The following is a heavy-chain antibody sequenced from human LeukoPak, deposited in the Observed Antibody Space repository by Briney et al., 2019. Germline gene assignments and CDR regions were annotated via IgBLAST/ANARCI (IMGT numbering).Heavy chain of an antibody. D-gene: IGHD1-14*01. CDR3: GPNPDSLH. CDR2: ISWNSGSI. J-gene: IGHJ4*02. CDR1: GFIFNNYA. V-gene: IGHV3-9*01. Sequence: GRSLRLSCAGSGFIFNNYAMHWVRQPPGKGLEWVSGISWNSGSIDYADSVKGRFTISRDNAKSSLYLQMNSLRVEDTAFYTSGPNPDSLHWGQGALVTVSS.